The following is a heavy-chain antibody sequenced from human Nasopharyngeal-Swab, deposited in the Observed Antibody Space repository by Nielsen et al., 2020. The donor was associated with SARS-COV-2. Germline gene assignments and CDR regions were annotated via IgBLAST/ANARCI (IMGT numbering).Heavy chain of an antibody. J-gene: IGHJ3*02. V-gene: IGHV2-5*02. Sequence: WIRQPPGKALEWLALIYWDDDKRYSPSLKSRLTITKDTSKNQVVLTMTNMDPVDTATYYCAHIDYYYDSSGYPDDAFDIWGQGTTVTVSS. CDR3: AHIDYYYDSSGYPDDAFDI. CDR2: IYWDDDK. D-gene: IGHD3-22*01.